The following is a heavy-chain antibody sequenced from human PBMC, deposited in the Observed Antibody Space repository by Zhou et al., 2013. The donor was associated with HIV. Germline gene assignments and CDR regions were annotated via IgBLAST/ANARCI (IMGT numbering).Heavy chain of an antibody. D-gene: IGHD2-21*02. CDR3: ARVVHDSYVRPGPLGF. CDR2: ISGYNGNA. Sequence: QVQLVQSGPEVKKPGASLRVSCMTSGYTFSNFGVSWVRQAPGQGLEWLGWISGYNGNAHYAQKFQDRVTLTRDTTTNTVYMQLWSLTSEDTAVYYCARVVHDSYVRPGPLGFWGQGALVTVSS. J-gene: IGHJ4*02. CDR1: GYTFSNFG. V-gene: IGHV1-18*01.